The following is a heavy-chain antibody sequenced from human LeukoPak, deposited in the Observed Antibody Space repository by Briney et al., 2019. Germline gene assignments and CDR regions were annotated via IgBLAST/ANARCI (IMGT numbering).Heavy chain of an antibody. CDR3: ARGSNIYDTSGYYSEVLNY. J-gene: IGHJ4*02. CDR1: GGSFSGYY. V-gene: IGHV4-34*01. D-gene: IGHD3-22*01. Sequence: SETLSLTCAVYGGSFSGYYWSWIRQPPGKGQEWIGEINYGGSTNYNPSLKSRVFISVDTSKYQFSLKLTSVTAADTAVYHCARGSNIYDTSGYYSEVLNYWGQGTLVTVSS. CDR2: INYGGST.